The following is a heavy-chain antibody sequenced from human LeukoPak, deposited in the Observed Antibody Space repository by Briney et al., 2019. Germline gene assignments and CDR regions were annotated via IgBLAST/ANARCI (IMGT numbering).Heavy chain of an antibody. Sequence: ASVKVSCKASGYTFTGYYMHWVRQASGQGLEWMGWINPNSGGTNYAQKFQGRVTMTRDTSISTAYMELSRLRSDDTAVYYCARENYDFWSGPLYNWFDPWGQGTLVTVSS. D-gene: IGHD3-3*01. CDR1: GYTFTGYY. CDR3: ARENYDFWSGPLYNWFDP. V-gene: IGHV1-2*02. J-gene: IGHJ5*02. CDR2: INPNSGGT.